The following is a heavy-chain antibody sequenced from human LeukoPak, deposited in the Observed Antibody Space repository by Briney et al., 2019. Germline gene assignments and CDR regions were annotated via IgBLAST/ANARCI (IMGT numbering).Heavy chain of an antibody. D-gene: IGHD6-13*01. CDR3: ARYGGFRIAAAGTDY. Sequence: SETLSLTCAVYGGSFSGYYWSWIRQPPGKGLEWIGEINHSGSTNYSPSLKSRVTISVDTSKNQFSLKLSSVTAADTAVYYYARYGGFRIAAAGTDYWGQGTLVTVSS. CDR2: INHSGST. J-gene: IGHJ4*02. V-gene: IGHV4-34*01. CDR1: GGSFSGYY.